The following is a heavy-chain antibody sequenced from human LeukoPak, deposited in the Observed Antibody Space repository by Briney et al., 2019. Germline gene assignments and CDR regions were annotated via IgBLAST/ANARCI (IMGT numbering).Heavy chain of an antibody. J-gene: IGHJ4*02. CDR3: AKGYSMSY. CDR2: TYYRSKWYH. D-gene: IGHD5-12*01. V-gene: IGHV6-1*01. Sequence: SQTLSLTCAISGDSVSNTTTAWNWIRQSPSRGLEWLGRTYYRSKWYHEYAISVRSRIIISSDTSKNQFSLHLNSVTPDDTAVYYCAKGYSMSYWGQGTLVTVSS. CDR1: GDSVSNTTTA.